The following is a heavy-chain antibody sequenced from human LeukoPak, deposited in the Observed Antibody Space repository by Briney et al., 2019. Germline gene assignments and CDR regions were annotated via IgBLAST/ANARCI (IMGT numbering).Heavy chain of an antibody. D-gene: IGHD2-15*01. CDR3: ARTVVAATLGHDYYYGMDV. CDR2: IIPIFGTA. Sequence: EASVKVSCKASGGTFSSYAISWVRQAPGQGLEWMGGIIPIFGTANYAQKFQGRVTITADESTSTAYMELSSLRSEDTAVYYCARTVVAATLGHDYYYGMDVWGQGTTVTVSS. CDR1: GGTFSSYA. V-gene: IGHV1-69*13. J-gene: IGHJ6*02.